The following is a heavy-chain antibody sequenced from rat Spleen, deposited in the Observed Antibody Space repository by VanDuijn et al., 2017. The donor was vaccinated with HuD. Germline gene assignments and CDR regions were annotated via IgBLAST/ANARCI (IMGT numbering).Heavy chain of an antibody. CDR2: LNKDSSTI. CDR1: GFNFNDYW. Sequence: EVKLVESGGGLVQPGRSLKLSCAASGFNFNDYWMGWVRQAPGKGLEWIGELNKDSSTINYTPSLKDKFTISRDNAQNTLYLQMSKLGSEDTAIYYCARARGRFDYWGQGVMVTVSS. J-gene: IGHJ2*01. V-gene: IGHV4-2*01. CDR3: ARARGRFDY.